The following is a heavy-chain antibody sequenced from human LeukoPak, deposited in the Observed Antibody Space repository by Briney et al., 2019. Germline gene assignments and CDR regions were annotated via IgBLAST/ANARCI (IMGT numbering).Heavy chain of an antibody. CDR1: GFTVSNNY. J-gene: IGHJ4*02. D-gene: IGHD3-22*01. Sequence: GGSLRLSCAVSGFTVSNNYMSWVRQAPGKGLEWVSVIYSGGSTYYADSVKGRFTICRDNSKNRLYLQMNSLRAEDTAVYYCARTYYYESSGTYYWGQGTLVTVSS. CDR3: ARTYYYESSGTYY. V-gene: IGHV3-66*01. CDR2: IYSGGST.